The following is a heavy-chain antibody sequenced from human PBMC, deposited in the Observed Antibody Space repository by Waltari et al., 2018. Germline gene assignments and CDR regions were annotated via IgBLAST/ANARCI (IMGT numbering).Heavy chain of an antibody. CDR3: ARGDWFYP. V-gene: IGHV7-4-1*02. Sequence: QVQLVQSGSELMKPGASVKVSCTASGYTFTDYGLNWVRQAPGQGLEWLGWINTNTANPTYAQGFTGRFVFSLDTPVTTAYLQISSLKAEDTGVYFCARGDWFYPWGQGTMVIVSS. CDR2: INTNTANP. J-gene: IGHJ5*02. CDR1: GYTFTDYG.